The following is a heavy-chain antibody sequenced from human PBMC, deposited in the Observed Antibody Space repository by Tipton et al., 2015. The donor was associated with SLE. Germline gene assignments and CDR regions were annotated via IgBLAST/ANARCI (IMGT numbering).Heavy chain of an antibody. D-gene: IGHD5-24*01. CDR1: GGSFSGYY. Sequence: TLSLTCTVSGGSFSGYYWTWIRQPPGKGLEWIGEINHSGTTNSNPSLKSRVTISVDTSKNQFSLNLSSVTAADTAVYYCARDHYGYNHGIDYWGQGALVTVSS. J-gene: IGHJ4*02. CDR2: INHSGTT. V-gene: IGHV4-34*01. CDR3: ARDHYGYNHGIDY.